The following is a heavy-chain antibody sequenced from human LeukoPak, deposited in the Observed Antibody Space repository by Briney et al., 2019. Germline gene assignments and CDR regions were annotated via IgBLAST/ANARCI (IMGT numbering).Heavy chain of an antibody. CDR1: GGTFSSYA. D-gene: IGHD6-19*01. V-gene: IGHV1-69*05. CDR2: IIPIFGTA. Sequence: GASVKVSCKASGGTFSSYAISWVRQAPGQGLEWMGGIIPIFGTANYAHKFQGRVTITTDESTSTAYMELSSLRSEDTAVYYCARGVRGWYFFDYWGQGTLVTVSS. CDR3: ARGVRGWYFFDY. J-gene: IGHJ4*02.